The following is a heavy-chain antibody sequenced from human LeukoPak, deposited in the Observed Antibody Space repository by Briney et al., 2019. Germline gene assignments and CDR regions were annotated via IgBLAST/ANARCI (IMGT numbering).Heavy chain of an antibody. CDR2: IYYSGST. V-gene: IGHV4-39*01. CDR3: ARPRTMIVVVDAFDI. D-gene: IGHD3-22*01. CDR1: GGSVSSSSYY. Sequence: SETLSLTCTVSGGSVSSSSYYWGWIRQPPGKGLEWIGSIYYSGSTYYNPSLKSRVTISVDTSKNQFSLKLSSVTASDTAVYYCARPRTMIVVVDAFDIWGQGTMVTVSS. J-gene: IGHJ3*02.